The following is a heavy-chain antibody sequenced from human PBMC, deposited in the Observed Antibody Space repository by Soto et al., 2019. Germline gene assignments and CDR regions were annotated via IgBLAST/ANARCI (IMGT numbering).Heavy chain of an antibody. CDR3: ARDAVPRNGEWDWFDP. J-gene: IGHJ5*02. Sequence: EMQLLESGGGLVQTGESLRLSCTASGFTFSNYAMSWVRQAPGKGPEWVSSIGGGGDTYYTDAVKGRFTVSRDDPKSTLYLQMNSLRAEDTARYYCARDAVPRNGEWDWFDPFGQGTLVSVSS. CDR1: GFTFSNYA. CDR2: SIGGGGDT. D-gene: IGHD6-19*01. V-gene: IGHV3-23*01.